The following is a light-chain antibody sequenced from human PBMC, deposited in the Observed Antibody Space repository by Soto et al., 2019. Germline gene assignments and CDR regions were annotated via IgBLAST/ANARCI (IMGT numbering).Light chain of an antibody. CDR2: SNT. J-gene: IGLJ1*01. CDR3: AAWDDSLSGRYV. CDR1: SSNIGSNY. Sequence: QSVLTQPPSASGTPGQRVTISCSGSSSNIGSNYVYWYQQLPGTAPKLLIYSNTQRPSGVPDRFSGSKSGTSASLAISGLRSEDEADYYCAAWDDSLSGRYVFGTGTKVTVL. V-gene: IGLV1-47*02.